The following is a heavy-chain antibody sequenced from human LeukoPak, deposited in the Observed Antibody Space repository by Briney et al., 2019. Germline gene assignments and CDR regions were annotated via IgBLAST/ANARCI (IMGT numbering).Heavy chain of an antibody. CDR3: ARGVVVPAATSGDHSKGLRYRDY. V-gene: IGHV3-7*01. J-gene: IGHJ4*02. CDR2: IKQDGSEK. Sequence: GGSLRLSCAASGFTFSSYWMTWIRQAPGKGLEWVANIKQDGSEKYYVDSVKGRLTISRDNAKNSLYLEMNSLRAEDTAVYYCARGVVVPAATSGDHSKGLRYRDYWGQGTLVTVSS. D-gene: IGHD2-2*01. CDR1: GFTFSSYW.